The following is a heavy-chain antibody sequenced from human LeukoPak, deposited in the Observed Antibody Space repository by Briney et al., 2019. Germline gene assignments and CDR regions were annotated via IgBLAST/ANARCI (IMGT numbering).Heavy chain of an antibody. V-gene: IGHV4-34*01. J-gene: IGHJ4*02. CDR3: ASSTGIAARRRDIVATD. CDR2: INHSGST. CDR1: GGSFSGYY. Sequence: SETLSLTCAVYGGSFSGYYWSWIRQPPGKGLEWIGEINHSGSTNYNPSLKSRVTISVDTSKNQFSLKLSSVTAADTAVYYCASSTGIAARRRDIVATDWGQGTLVTVSP. D-gene: IGHD5-12*01.